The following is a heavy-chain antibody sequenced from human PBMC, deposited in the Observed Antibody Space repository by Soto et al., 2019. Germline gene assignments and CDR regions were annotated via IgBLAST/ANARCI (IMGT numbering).Heavy chain of an antibody. CDR3: ARDRDGYCISTSCSVFDY. J-gene: IGHJ4*02. Sequence: ESGGGVVQPGRSLRLSCAASGFTFSSYAMHWVRQAPGKGLEWVAVISYDGSNKYYADSVKGRFTISRDNSKNTLYLQMNGLRAEDTAVYYCARDRDGYCISTSCSVFDYWGQGTLVTVSS. V-gene: IGHV3-30-3*01. CDR1: GFTFSSYA. D-gene: IGHD2-2*01. CDR2: ISYDGSNK.